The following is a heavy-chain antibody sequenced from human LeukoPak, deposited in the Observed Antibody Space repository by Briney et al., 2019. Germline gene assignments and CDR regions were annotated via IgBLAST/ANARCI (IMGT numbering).Heavy chain of an antibody. CDR3: ARDGYNHYYGMDV. J-gene: IGHJ6*02. CDR2: IWYDGSNK. D-gene: IGHD5-24*01. V-gene: IGHV3-33*01. Sequence: GGSLRLSCAASGFTFSSYGMHWVRQAPGKGLEWVAVIWYDGSNKYYADSVKGRFTISRDNSKNTLCLQMNSLRAEDTAVYYCARDGYNHYYGMDVWGQGTTVTVSS. CDR1: GFTFSSYG.